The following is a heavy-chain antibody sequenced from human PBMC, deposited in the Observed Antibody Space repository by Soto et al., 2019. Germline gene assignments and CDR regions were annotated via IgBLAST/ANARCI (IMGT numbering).Heavy chain of an antibody. Sequence: QVQLVQYGAEVKKPGASVKVSCKASGYTFIHYYIHWVRQAPGQGLEWMAIINPNGGSTNYAQKFRGRVTVTSDTSTTTVSMELNSLGSDDTAVYFCARSLLQGDFCGQGTLVTVSS. CDR3: ARSLLQGDF. CDR1: GYTFIHYY. J-gene: IGHJ4*02. V-gene: IGHV1-46*01. CDR2: INPNGGST. D-gene: IGHD2-21*01.